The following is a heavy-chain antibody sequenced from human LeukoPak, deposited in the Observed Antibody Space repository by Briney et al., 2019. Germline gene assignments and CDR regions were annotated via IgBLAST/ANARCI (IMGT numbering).Heavy chain of an antibody. CDR1: GFTFDDYG. CDR3: ARRIPNIAVVGTYDY. V-gene: IGHV3-20*04. CDR2: INWNGGGT. D-gene: IGHD6-13*01. Sequence: GGSLRLSCAASGFTFDDYGMSWVRQAPGKGLEWVSGINWNGGGTRYADSVKGRFTISRDNAKNSLYLQMNSLRVEDTALYYFARRIPNIAVVGTYDYWGQGTLVTVSS. J-gene: IGHJ4*02.